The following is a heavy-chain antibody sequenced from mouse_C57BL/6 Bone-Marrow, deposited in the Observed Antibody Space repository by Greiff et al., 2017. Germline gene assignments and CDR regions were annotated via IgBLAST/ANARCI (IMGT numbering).Heavy chain of an antibody. CDR3: SSFDGNDCDF. V-gene: IGHV14-4*01. CDR1: GFNIKDDY. D-gene: IGHD2-1*01. CDR2: IDPEIGDT. Sequence: VQLQQSGAELVRPGASVKLSCTASGFNIKDDYIHWVKQRPDQGLEWIGWIDPEIGDTEYASKFQGKVTISSDTSSNTAYLQLSSLTSEDTAVYYCSSFDGNDCDFGGQGTPLTVAS. J-gene: IGHJ2*01.